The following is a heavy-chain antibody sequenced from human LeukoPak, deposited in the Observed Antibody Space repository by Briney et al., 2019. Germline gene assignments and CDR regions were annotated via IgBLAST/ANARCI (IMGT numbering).Heavy chain of an antibody. CDR3: ARVDTAMVSYYYYGMDV. CDR2: INAGNGNT. J-gene: IGHJ6*02. V-gene: IGHV1-3*01. D-gene: IGHD5-18*01. Sequence: ASVTVSFKASGYTFTSYAMHWVRQAPGQRLEWMGWINAGNGNTKYSQKFQGRVTITRDTSASTAYMELSSLRSEDTAVYYCARVDTAMVSYYYYGMDVWGQGTTVTVSS. CDR1: GYTFTSYA.